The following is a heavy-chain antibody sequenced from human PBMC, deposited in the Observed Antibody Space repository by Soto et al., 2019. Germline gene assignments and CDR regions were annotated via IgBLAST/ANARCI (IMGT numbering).Heavy chain of an antibody. CDR1: GGSFSGYY. D-gene: IGHD6-6*01. Sequence: QVQLQQWGAGLLKPSETLSLTCAVYGGSFSGYYWSWIRQPPGKGLEWIGEINHSGSTNYNPSLKSRVTISVDTSKNQFALKLSSVTAADTAVYYCARVSVEAARPGYYMDVWGKGTTVTVSS. J-gene: IGHJ6*03. CDR3: ARVSVEAARPGYYMDV. CDR2: INHSGST. V-gene: IGHV4-34*01.